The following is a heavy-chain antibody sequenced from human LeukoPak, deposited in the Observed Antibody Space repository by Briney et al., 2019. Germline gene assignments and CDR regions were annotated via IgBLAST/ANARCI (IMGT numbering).Heavy chain of an antibody. CDR3: ARGPDIVVVPAARNWFDP. CDR1: GYTFTGYY. Sequence: GASVKVSCKASGYTFTGYYMHWVRQAPGQGLEWMGWINPNSGGTNYAQKFQGRVTMTRDTSISTAYMELSSLRSDDTAVYYCARGPDIVVVPAARNWFDPWGQGTLVTVSS. V-gene: IGHV1-2*02. J-gene: IGHJ5*02. CDR2: INPNSGGT. D-gene: IGHD2-2*01.